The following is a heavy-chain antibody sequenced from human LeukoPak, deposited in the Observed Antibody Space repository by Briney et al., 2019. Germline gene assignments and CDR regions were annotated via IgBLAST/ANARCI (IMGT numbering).Heavy chain of an antibody. CDR3: ARDTYRFFDL. CDR1: GFTFNTYW. V-gene: IGHV3-7*01. CDR2: IKEDGSDK. J-gene: IGHJ2*01. Sequence: WGSLRLSCTASGFTFNTYWMGWVRQAPGKGLEWVADIKEDGSDKYSVDSVKGRFTISRDNTKNSLYLHMDSLRAEDTAVYYCARDTYRFFDLWGRGTLVTVSS.